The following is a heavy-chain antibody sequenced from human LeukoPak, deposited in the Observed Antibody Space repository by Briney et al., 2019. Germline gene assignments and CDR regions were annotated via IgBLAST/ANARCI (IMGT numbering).Heavy chain of an antibody. CDR3: ARDFYYYDSSGRTDNPY. CDR2: IIPILGIT. Sequence: SVKVSCKGSGGTFSSYAISWVRQAPGQGLEWMGRIIPILGITNYAQKFQGRVTITADKSTSTAYMELSSLRSEDTAIYYCARDFYYYDSSGRTDNPYWGQGTLVTVSS. CDR1: GGTFSSYA. J-gene: IGHJ4*02. D-gene: IGHD3-22*01. V-gene: IGHV1-69*04.